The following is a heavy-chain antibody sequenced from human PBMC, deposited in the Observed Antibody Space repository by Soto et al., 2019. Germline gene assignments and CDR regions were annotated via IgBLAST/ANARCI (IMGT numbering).Heavy chain of an antibody. D-gene: IGHD5-12*01. CDR3: ARWLRPYYFDY. V-gene: IGHV4-59*01. Sequence: PSETLSLTCTVSGGSISSYYLSWIRQPPGKGLEWIGCIYYSGSSNYNPSLKSRVTISVDTSKNQFSLKLSSVTAADTAVYYCARWLRPYYFDYWGQGTLVTVSS. J-gene: IGHJ4*02. CDR2: IYYSGSS. CDR1: GGSISSYY.